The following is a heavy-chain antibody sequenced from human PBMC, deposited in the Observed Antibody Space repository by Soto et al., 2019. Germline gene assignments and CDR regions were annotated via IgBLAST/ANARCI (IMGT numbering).Heavy chain of an antibody. V-gene: IGHV1-18*01. CDR2: ISAYNGNT. CDR1: GYTFTSYG. CDR3: ARDPRAIVVVSAAPHFDY. D-gene: IGHD2-2*01. J-gene: IGHJ4*02. Sequence: QVQLVQSGAEVKKPGASVKVSCKASGYTFTSYGISSVRQAPGQGLEWMGWISAYNGNTNYAQNLQGRVTMTTDTSSSTAYMELRSLRSDDTAVYYCARDPRAIVVVSAAPHFDYWGQGTLVTVSS.